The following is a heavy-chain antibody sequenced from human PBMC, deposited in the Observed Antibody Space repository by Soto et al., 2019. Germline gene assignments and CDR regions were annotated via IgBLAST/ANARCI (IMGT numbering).Heavy chain of an antibody. J-gene: IGHJ4*02. Sequence: EVQLLESGGNLVQPGGSLRLSCVASGITFSSCVMSWVRQAPGKGLEWVSAVSGSGVTSKYADSVKGRFTISRDNSKNTLYLQMNSLRAEDTAVYYCARQYYDFWSGYYNWGQGTLVTVSS. D-gene: IGHD3-3*01. CDR2: VSGSGVTS. CDR3: ARQYYDFWSGYYN. CDR1: GITFSSCV. V-gene: IGHV3-23*01.